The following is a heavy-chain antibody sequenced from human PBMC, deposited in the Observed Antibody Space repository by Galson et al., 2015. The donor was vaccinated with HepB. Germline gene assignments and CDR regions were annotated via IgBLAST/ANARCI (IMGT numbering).Heavy chain of an antibody. CDR3: ARSTGYSSSWYDY. D-gene: IGHD6-13*01. CDR1: GFTFSDYY. V-gene: IGHV3-11*01. J-gene: IGHJ4*02. CDR2: ISSSGSTI. Sequence: SLRLSCAASGFTFSDYYMSWIRQAPGKGLEWVSYISSSGSTIYYADSVKGRFTISRDNAKNSLYLQMNSLRAEDTAVYYCARSTGYSSSWYDYWGQGTLVTVSS.